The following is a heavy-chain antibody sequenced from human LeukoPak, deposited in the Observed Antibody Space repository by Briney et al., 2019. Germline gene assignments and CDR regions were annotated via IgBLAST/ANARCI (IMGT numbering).Heavy chain of an antibody. V-gene: IGHV4-59*01. CDR1: GGSISSYY. CDR2: IYYSGST. Sequence: PSETLSLTCTVSGGSISSYYWSWIRQPPWKGLEWIGYIYYSGSTNYNPSLKSRVTISVDTSKNQFSLKLSSVTAADTAVYYCAREELPYDAFDIWGQGTMVTVSS. D-gene: IGHD1-26*01. J-gene: IGHJ3*02. CDR3: AREELPYDAFDI.